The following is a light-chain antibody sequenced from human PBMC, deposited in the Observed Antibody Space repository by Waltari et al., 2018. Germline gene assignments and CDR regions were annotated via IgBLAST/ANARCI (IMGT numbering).Light chain of an antibody. V-gene: IGKV1-39*01. J-gene: IGKJ1*01. CDR3: QQSYNTPRT. CDR2: AAS. CDR1: KSISSD. Sequence: DIQMTQSLSSLSASVGDRVTITCRASKSISSDLNWYQQKPGKAPKLLIYAASSLQSGVPARLSGVASGTDFTLTISSLQPEDFATYYCQQSYNTPRTCGQGTKVEVK.